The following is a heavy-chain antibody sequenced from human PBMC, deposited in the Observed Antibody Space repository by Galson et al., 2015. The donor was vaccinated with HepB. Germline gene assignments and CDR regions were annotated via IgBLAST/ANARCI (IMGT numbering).Heavy chain of an antibody. CDR2: IGSKANNYAT. J-gene: IGHJ4*02. CDR3: TRLGDLSGYSSR. CDR1: GFTFSGSA. Sequence: SLRLSCAGSGFTFSGSAMHWVRQASGRGLAWVGRIGSKANNYATAYTASVKGRFTISRDDSKNTAYLQMNSLRIEDTAVYYCTRLGDLSGYSSRWGQGTLVTVSS. D-gene: IGHD6-13*01. V-gene: IGHV3-73*01.